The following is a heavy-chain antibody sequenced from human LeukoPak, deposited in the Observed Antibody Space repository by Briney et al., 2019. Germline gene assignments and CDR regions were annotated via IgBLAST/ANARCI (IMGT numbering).Heavy chain of an antibody. CDR3: ARVTYDSGNYLFHY. Sequence: SETLSLTCTVSGGSISGYYWSWVRQPPEKGLEWIGYVHYSGSTDYNPSLKSRVTISVDTSKNQFSLKVTSVTAADTAVYYCARVTYDSGNYLFHYWGQGTLVTVSS. V-gene: IGHV4-59*01. D-gene: IGHD3-10*01. J-gene: IGHJ4*02. CDR2: VHYSGST. CDR1: GGSISGYY.